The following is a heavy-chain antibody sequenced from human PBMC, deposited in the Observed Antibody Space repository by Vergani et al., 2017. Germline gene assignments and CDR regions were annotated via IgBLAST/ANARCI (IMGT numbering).Heavy chain of an antibody. J-gene: IGHJ4*02. D-gene: IGHD6-13*01. V-gene: IGHV4-59*01. CDR2: IYYSGST. Sequence: WMRQPPGKGLEWIGYIYYSGSTNYNPSLKSRVTISVDTSKNQFSLKLSSVTAADTAVYYCARGIAGLGYWGQGTLVTVSS. CDR3: ARGIAGLGY.